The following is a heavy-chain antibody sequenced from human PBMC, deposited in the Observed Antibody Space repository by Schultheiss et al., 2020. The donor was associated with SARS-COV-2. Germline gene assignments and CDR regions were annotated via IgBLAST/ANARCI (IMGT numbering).Heavy chain of an antibody. CDR3: VIGPSYYFDY. CDR1: GFTFHTYA. CDR2: IYSGGST. V-gene: IGHV3-66*01. Sequence: GESLKISCAASGFTFHTYAMNWVRQAPGKGLEWVSVIYSGGSTYYADSVKGRFTISRDNSKNTLYLQMSSLRAEDTAVYYCVIGPSYYFDYWGQGTLVTVSS. J-gene: IGHJ4*02.